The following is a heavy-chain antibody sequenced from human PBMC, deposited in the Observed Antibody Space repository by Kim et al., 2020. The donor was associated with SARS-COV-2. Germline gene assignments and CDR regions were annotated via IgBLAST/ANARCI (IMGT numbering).Heavy chain of an antibody. CDR1: GGSISSYY. Sequence: SETLSLTCTVSGGSISSYYWSWIRQPPGKGLEWIGYIYYSGSTNYNPSLKSRVTISVDTSKNQFSLKLSSVTAADTAVYYCARYSVLDRLDPWGQGTLVTVSS. J-gene: IGHJ5*02. D-gene: IGHD6-13*01. CDR2: IYYSGST. CDR3: ARYSVLDRLDP. V-gene: IGHV4-59*01.